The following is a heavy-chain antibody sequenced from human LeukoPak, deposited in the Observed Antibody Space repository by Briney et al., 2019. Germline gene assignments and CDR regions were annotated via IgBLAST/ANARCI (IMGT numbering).Heavy chain of an antibody. V-gene: IGHV4-59*07. Sequence: SDTLSLTRTLSGGSINNYYCIRIRQPPAKGLEWIAHIYYSGSANYSPSLESRVTISVDTSKNQFSLRLSSVTAADTAVYYCTRGGGTFDYWGQGTLVTVSS. D-gene: IGHD2-15*01. CDR3: TRGGGTFDY. J-gene: IGHJ4*02. CDR1: GGSINNYY. CDR2: IYYSGSA.